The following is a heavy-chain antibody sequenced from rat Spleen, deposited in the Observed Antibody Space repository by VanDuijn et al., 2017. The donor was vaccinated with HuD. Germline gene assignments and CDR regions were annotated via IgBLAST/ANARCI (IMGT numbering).Heavy chain of an antibody. V-gene: IGHV5S23*01. D-gene: IGHD1-2*01. CDR3: ASQGTIAAMPPWPHFAY. Sequence: EVQLVESGGGLVRPGRSLKLSCAASGFTFSNYYMAWVRQAPTKGLEWVAALVDDGSNTFYRDSVKGRFTISRNNAKSTLFLQMNSLRSEDTATYYCASQGTIAAMPPWPHFAYWGQGVMVTVSS. CDR1: GFTFSNYY. CDR2: LVDDGSNT. J-gene: IGHJ2*01.